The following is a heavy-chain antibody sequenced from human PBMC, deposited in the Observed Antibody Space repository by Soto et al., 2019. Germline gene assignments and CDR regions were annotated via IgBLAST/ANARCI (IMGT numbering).Heavy chain of an antibody. Sequence: SETLSLTCTVSGDSISGYYWSWIRQPPGKGLEWIGYIYYSGSTNYNPSLKSRVTMSVDTSKNQFSLNLNSMTAADTAMYYCASGILTFSTVATIEVSPEGYYFDYWGQGALVTVSS. D-gene: IGHD5-12*01. CDR2: IYYSGST. V-gene: IGHV4-59*12. J-gene: IGHJ4*02. CDR1: GDSISGYY. CDR3: ASGILTFSTVATIEVSPEGYYFDY.